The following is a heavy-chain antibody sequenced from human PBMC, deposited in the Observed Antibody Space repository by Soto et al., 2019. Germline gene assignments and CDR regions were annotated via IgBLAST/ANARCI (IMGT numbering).Heavy chain of an antibody. D-gene: IGHD2-8*01. J-gene: IGHJ4*02. CDR2: IWYDGSNK. CDR1: VFTFSTYG. CDR3: ARDHCTNGVCYNHFDY. V-gene: IGHV3-33*01. Sequence: HPWGCLILSCASSVFTFSTYGMHWVRQAPGKGLEWVAVIWYDGSNKYYADSVKGRFTISRDNSKNTLYLKMNSLRAEDTAVYYCARDHCTNGVCYNHFDYWGQGTLVTVSS.